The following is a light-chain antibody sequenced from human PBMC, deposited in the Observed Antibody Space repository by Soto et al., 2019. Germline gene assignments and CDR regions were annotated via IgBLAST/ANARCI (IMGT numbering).Light chain of an antibody. CDR2: TNS. CDR1: SSNIGAGYD. V-gene: IGLV1-40*01. Sequence: QSVLTQPPSVSGAPGQRVTISCTGSSSNIGAGYDVHWYQQLPGTAPKLLIYTNSNRPSGVPDRFSGSKSGTSASLAITGLQAEDEADYYCQSYDSSLRVVVFGGGTSSPS. CDR3: QSYDSSLRVVV. J-gene: IGLJ2*01.